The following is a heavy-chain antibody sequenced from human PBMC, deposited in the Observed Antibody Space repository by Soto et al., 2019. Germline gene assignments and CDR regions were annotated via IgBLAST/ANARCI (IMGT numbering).Heavy chain of an antibody. V-gene: IGHV2-5*02. CDR3: AHRLSGDTGNWNYGAFDY. J-gene: IGHJ4*02. D-gene: IGHD1-7*01. CDR1: VFSLTTSGVG. Sequence: QITLEESGPTLVKPTQTLTLTCTFFVFSLTTSGVGVGWIRQPPGKALEWLALIYWDDDKRYNPSLKSRLTITKDTSTNQVVLTMTNMDPVDTATYSCAHRLSGDTGNWNYGAFDYWGQGTLVTVSS. CDR2: IYWDDDK.